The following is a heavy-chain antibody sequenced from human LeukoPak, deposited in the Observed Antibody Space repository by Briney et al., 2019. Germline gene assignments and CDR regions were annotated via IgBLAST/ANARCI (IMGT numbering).Heavy chain of an antibody. CDR3: ARLSSGRSTYYFDY. J-gene: IGHJ4*02. Sequence: GGSLRLSCAASGFIFNTYSINWVRQAPGKGLDWVSSISSSSSYIYYADSVKGRFTISRDNAKNSLYLQMNSLRVEDTAVYYCARLSSGRSTYYFDYWGQGTLVPVSS. V-gene: IGHV3-21*01. CDR1: GFIFNTYS. CDR2: ISSSSSYI. D-gene: IGHD1-26*01.